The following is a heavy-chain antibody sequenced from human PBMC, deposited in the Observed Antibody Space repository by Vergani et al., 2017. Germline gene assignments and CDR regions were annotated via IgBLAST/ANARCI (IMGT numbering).Heavy chain of an antibody. Sequence: QVQLVQSGAEVKKPGASVKVSCKASGYTFTSYSMHWVRQAPGQGLEWMGIINPSGGSTSYAQKFQGRVTMTRETSTSTVYMELSSLRSEDTAVYYCARERRIQVAAAGRGYYYYYYGMDVWGQGTTVTVSS. V-gene: IGHV1-46*01. D-gene: IGHD6-13*01. J-gene: IGHJ6*02. CDR2: INPSGGST. CDR3: ARERRIQVAAAGRGYYYYYYGMDV. CDR1: GYTFTSYS.